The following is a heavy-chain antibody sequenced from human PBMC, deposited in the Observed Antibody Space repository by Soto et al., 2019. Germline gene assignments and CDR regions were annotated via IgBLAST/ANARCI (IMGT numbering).Heavy chain of an antibody. CDR3: AKRGYQLDYYGMDV. Sequence: ASVKVSCKVSGYTLTELSMHWVRQAPGKGLEWMGGFDPEDGETIYAQKFQGRVTMTEDTSTDTAYMELSSLRSEDTAVYYCAKRGYQLDYYGMDVWGQGTTVTVSS. CDR1: GYTLTELS. J-gene: IGHJ6*02. CDR2: FDPEDGET. V-gene: IGHV1-24*01. D-gene: IGHD2-2*01.